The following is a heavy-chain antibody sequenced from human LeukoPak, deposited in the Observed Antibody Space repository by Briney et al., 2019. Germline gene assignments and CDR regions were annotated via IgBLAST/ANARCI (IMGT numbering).Heavy chain of an antibody. D-gene: IGHD3-3*01. V-gene: IGHV3-7*01. CDR2: IKQDGSEK. Sequence: GGSLRLSCAASGFTLSSYWMSWVRQAPGKGLEWVANIKQDGSEKYHVDSVKGRFTISRDNAKNSLYLQMNSLRAEDTAVYYCAREVTYYDFWSGQTLLDAFDIWGQGTMVTVSS. CDR3: AREVTYYDFWSGQTLLDAFDI. J-gene: IGHJ3*02. CDR1: GFTLSSYW.